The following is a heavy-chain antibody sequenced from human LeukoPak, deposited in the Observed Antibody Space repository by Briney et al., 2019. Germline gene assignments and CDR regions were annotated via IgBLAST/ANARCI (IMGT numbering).Heavy chain of an antibody. CDR3: GSGQWLVGVFY. V-gene: IGHV1-2*02. Sequence: ASAKVSCKPSGHTFTGYYMHWVRQAPGQGLEWLGWINPNSGVTNYAQKFQGRITMTRDTSITTVYMELSSLTSDDTAVYYCGSGQWLVGVFYWGQGTLVTVSS. CDR2: INPNSGVT. J-gene: IGHJ4*02. D-gene: IGHD6-19*01. CDR1: GHTFTGYY.